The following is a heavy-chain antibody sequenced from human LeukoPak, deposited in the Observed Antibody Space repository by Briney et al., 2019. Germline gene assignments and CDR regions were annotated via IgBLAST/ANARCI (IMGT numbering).Heavy chain of an antibody. V-gene: IGHV3-48*01. D-gene: IGHD3-10*01. Sequence: GGSLRLSCAASRFTFSTYSMNWVRQAPGKGLEWVSYISSSGSRIYYADSVKGRFTISRDNSKNTLYLQMNSLRAEDTAVYYCAKWLNYYGSGSRVLDPWGQGTLVTVSS. CDR3: AKWLNYYGSGSRVLDP. CDR1: RFTFSTYS. CDR2: ISSSGSRI. J-gene: IGHJ5*02.